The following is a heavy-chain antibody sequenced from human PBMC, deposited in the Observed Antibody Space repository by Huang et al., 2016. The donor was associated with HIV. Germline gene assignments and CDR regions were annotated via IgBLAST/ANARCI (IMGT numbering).Heavy chain of an antibody. J-gene: IGHJ3*02. CDR2: FDPEEGET. V-gene: IGHV1-24*01. CDR1: GSPVSELS. D-gene: IGHD2-15*01. Sequence: QVQLVESGAELKKPGASVRVSCKVSGSPVSELSLHWVRQAPEKGLEWMGGFDPEEGETIDAQRWQGRVTRTEDTSTDTAYMALSSLRPEDTSVYYCATSTPDVGAGVLRSAFDIWGQGTMVTVSS. CDR3: ATSTPDVGAGVLRSAFDI.